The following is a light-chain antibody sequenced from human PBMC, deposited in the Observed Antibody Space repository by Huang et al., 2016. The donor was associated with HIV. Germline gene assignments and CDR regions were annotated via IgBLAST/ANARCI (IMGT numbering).Light chain of an antibody. J-gene: IGKJ1*01. CDR1: QSISKH. Sequence: DIQMTQSPSSLSASVGDRVTITCRASQSISKHLIWYQQKPGTAPRLLIYGVSSLQSGVPSRFRGSGSGTDFTLTISSLQPEDFATYDCQQSYSIPWTFGQGTKVDIK. CDR2: GVS. V-gene: IGKV1-39*01. CDR3: QQSYSIPWT.